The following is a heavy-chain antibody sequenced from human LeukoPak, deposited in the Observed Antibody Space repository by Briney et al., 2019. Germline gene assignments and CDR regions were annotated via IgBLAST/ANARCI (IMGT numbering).Heavy chain of an antibody. CDR3: ARGGSGCFDI. J-gene: IGHJ3*02. Sequence: PGGSLRLSCAASGFSFASYEMNWVRQAPGKGLEWVSHISSDGRVETYLDSVRGRFTMSRDNAKDLLFLQMNGLRAEDTAVYYCARGGSGCFDIWGQGTMVTVSS. V-gene: IGHV3-48*03. CDR1: GFSFASYE. D-gene: IGHD1-26*01. CDR2: ISSDGRVE.